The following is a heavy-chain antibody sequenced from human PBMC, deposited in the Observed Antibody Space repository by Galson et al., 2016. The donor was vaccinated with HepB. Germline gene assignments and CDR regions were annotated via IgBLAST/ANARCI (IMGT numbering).Heavy chain of an antibody. CDR3: ARDGTGFKN. D-gene: IGHD6-19*01. CDR1: GFTVGNNF. V-gene: IGHV3-53*01. CDR2: IYSAGTT. Sequence: SLRLSCAVSGFTVGNNFMSWVRQAPGKGLEWVSLIYSAGTTDYADSVRGRFTISRDNSKNTLYLQMNSLTTEDTAIYYCARDGTGFKNRGQGTQVTVSS. J-gene: IGHJ4*02.